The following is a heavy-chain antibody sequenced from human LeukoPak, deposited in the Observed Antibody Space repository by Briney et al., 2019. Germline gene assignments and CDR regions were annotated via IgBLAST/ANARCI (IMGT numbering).Heavy chain of an antibody. Sequence: GASVEVSCKDSGYTFTSYDINWVRRATGQGLEWMGWVNPNSGNTGYAQKFQGRVTMTRNTSISTAYMELSSLRSEDTAVYYCARVQSDSTHDYGDYAFSYYFDYWGQGTLVTVSS. V-gene: IGHV1-8*01. D-gene: IGHD4-17*01. CDR1: GYTFTSYD. CDR3: ARVQSDSTHDYGDYAFSYYFDY. CDR2: VNPNSGNT. J-gene: IGHJ4*02.